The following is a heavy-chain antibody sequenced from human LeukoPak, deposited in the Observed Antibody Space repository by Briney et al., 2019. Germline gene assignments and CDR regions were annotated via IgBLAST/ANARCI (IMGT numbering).Heavy chain of an antibody. CDR2: INHSGST. J-gene: IGHJ5*02. CDR1: GGSFSGYY. D-gene: IGHD3-10*01. CDR3: ARARIITMVRGVRLGWFDH. V-gene: IGHV4-34*01. Sequence: SETLSLTCAVHGGSFSGYYWSWIRQPPGKGLEWSGEINHSGSTNYNPSLKSRVTISVDTSKNQFSLKLSSVTAADTAVYYCARARIITMVRGVRLGWFDHWGQGTLVTVSS.